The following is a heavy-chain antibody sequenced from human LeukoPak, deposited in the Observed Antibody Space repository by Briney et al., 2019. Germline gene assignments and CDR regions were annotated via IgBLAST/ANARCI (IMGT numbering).Heavy chain of an antibody. D-gene: IGHD4/OR15-4a*01. Sequence: GGSLRLSCEASGVTFSDYYMNWIRQAPGKGLEWISHIVGRGSTISYADSVKGRFTIFRDNAKNSLYLQMSSLRADDTAVYYCARGGQWLTDSMNVWGQGTTVIVSS. J-gene: IGHJ6*02. V-gene: IGHV3-11*01. CDR1: GVTFSDYY. CDR3: ARGGQWLTDSMNV. CDR2: IVGRGSTI.